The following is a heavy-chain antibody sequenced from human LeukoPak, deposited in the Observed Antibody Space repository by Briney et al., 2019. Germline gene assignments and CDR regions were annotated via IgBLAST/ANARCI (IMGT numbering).Heavy chain of an antibody. CDR2: IYYSGST. CDR1: GGSISSYY. V-gene: IGHV4-59*01. J-gene: IGHJ6*03. CDR3: ARDPYYVPSV. Sequence: SETLSLTCTVSGGSISSYYWSWIRQPPGKGLEWIGYIYYSGSTNYNPSLKSRVTISVDTSKNQFSLKLSSVTAADTAVYYCARDPYYVPSVGAKGTTVPVP. D-gene: IGHD3-10*02.